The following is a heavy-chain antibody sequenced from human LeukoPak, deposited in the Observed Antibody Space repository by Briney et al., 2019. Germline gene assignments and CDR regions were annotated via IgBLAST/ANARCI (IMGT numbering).Heavy chain of an antibody. J-gene: IGHJ2*01. V-gene: IGHV4-61*09. CDR1: GGSISSGSHY. CDR3: ARPYQWLVHSYFDL. CDR2: IYTSGST. D-gene: IGHD6-19*01. Sequence: PSETLSLTCTVSGGSISSGSHYWSWIRQPAGKGPEWIGHIYTSGSTNYNPSLKSRVTISVDTSKNQFSLKLSSVTAADTAVYYCARPYQWLVHSYFDLWGRGTLVTVSS.